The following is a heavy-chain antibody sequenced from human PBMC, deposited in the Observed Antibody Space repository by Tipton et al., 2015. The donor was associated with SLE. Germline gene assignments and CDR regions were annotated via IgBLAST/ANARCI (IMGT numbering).Heavy chain of an antibody. Sequence: TLSLTCTVSGYSISSGYYWGWIRQPPGKELEWIGYIHYTGSTKYNPSLKSRVTISVDTSKNQFTLNLGSVTVVDTAVYYCAREHISSLRDAFEIWGPGTMVTVS. J-gene: IGHJ3*02. V-gene: IGHV4-38-2*02. CDR3: AREHISSLRDAFEI. CDR2: IHYTGST. CDR1: GYSISSGYY. D-gene: IGHD2-15*01.